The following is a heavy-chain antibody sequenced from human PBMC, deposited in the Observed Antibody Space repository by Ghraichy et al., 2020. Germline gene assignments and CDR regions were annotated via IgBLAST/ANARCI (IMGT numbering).Heavy chain of an antibody. Sequence: SETLSLTCTVSGGSISSGSYYWRWIRQPAGKGLEWIGRIYTSGSTNYNPSLKSRVTMSVDTSKNQFSLKLSSVTAADTAVYYCARDRIAAAGDYYFDYWGQGNLVTVTS. CDR2: IYTSGST. J-gene: IGHJ4*02. D-gene: IGHD6-13*01. CDR1: GGSISSGSYY. V-gene: IGHV4-61*02. CDR3: ARDRIAAAGDYYFDY.